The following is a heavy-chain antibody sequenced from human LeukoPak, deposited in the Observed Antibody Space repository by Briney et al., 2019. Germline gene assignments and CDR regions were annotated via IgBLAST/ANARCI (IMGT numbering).Heavy chain of an antibody. CDR1: GYTFTSYY. CDR3: ARPTNYYDSSGYYYGY. D-gene: IGHD3-22*01. J-gene: IGHJ4*02. V-gene: IGHV1-46*01. Sequence: ASVKVSCKASGYTFTSYYMHWVRQAPGQGLERMGIINPSGGSTSYAQKFQGRVTMTRDMSTSTVYMELSSLRSEDTAVYYCARPTNYYDSSGYYYGYWGQGTLVTVSS. CDR2: INPSGGST.